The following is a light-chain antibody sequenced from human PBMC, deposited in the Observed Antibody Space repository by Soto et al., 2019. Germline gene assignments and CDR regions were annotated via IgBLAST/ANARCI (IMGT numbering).Light chain of an antibody. V-gene: IGKV3-15*01. CDR1: QSVSSK. CDR2: GAS. Sequence: EILMTQSPGTLSLSPGERTTLSCRASQSVSSKLAWYQQKPVQAPRLLILGASTRATGIPARLSGSGSGTEFTLTISILQSEHIAIYYCQHYNNRPLTFCGGTKVDIK. J-gene: IGKJ4*01. CDR3: QHYNNRPLT.